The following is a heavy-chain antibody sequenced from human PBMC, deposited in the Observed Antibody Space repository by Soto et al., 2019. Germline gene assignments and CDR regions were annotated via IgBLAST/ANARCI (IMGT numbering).Heavy chain of an antibody. V-gene: IGHV3-23*01. J-gene: IGHJ5*02. CDR2: ISGSGGST. CDR1: GFTFSSYA. CDR3: AKVRQLVLWFDP. Sequence: SGGSLRLSCAASGFTFSSYAMSWVRQAPGKGLEWVSAISGSGGSTYYADSVKGRFTISRDNSKNTLYLQMNSLRAEDTAVYYCAKVRQLVLWFDPWGQGTLVTVSS. D-gene: IGHD6-13*01.